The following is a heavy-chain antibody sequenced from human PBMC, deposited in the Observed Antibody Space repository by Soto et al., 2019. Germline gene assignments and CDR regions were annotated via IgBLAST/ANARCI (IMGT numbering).Heavy chain of an antibody. CDR2: IGAYNGNT. D-gene: IGHD2-21*02. J-gene: IGHJ6*02. CDR3: ARDSRDDYYYFGMDV. V-gene: IGHV1-18*01. CDR1: GYTFTSYG. Sequence: GASVKVSSKTSGYTFTSYGISWPRQAPGQGLEWMGWIGAYNGNTNYAQKFQGRVTMTTDTSTSTAYMELRSLRSDDTAVYYCARDSRDDYYYFGMDVWGQGTTVTVSS.